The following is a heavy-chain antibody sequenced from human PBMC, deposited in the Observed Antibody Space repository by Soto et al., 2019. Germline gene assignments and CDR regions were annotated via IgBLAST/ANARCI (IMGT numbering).Heavy chain of an antibody. Sequence: EVQLSESGGGLVQPGGSLRLSCAASGFTFSRYGMSWVSQAPGKGLEWVSAITGSGDSTYYADSVKGRFTISRDSSNNTVYLLMNSLRADDTAVYYCVKLRLELLYLDSWGLGALVIVSS. CDR3: VKLRLELLYLDS. D-gene: IGHD1-7*01. CDR2: ITGSGDST. V-gene: IGHV3-23*01. J-gene: IGHJ4*02. CDR1: GFTFSRYG.